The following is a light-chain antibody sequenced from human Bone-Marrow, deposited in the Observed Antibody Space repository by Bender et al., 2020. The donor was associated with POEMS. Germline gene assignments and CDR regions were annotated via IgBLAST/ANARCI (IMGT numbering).Light chain of an antibody. V-gene: IGLV3-25*03. J-gene: IGLJ2*01. CDR2: QNS. CDR3: QAADSSGTYRV. CDR1: GLPRHF. Sequence: SFELTQSPSVSVSPGQTARITCSGDGLPRHFVHWYQQKPGQAPVLVIYQNSERRALKPERVAGPGSGTTVTLPSSGVEAEDGAGYYCQAADSSGTYRVFGGGTKLSVL.